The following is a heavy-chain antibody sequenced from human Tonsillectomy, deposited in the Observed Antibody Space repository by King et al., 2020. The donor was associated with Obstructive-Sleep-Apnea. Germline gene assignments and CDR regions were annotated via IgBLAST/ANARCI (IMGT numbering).Heavy chain of an antibody. D-gene: IGHD3-16*01. CDR2: IGGSGDST. CDR1: GFTFSSYA. Sequence: VQLVESGGGLVQPGGSLRLSCAASGFTFSSYAMSWVRQAPGKGLEWVSAIGGSGDSTYYADSVKGRFTISRDNSKNTLYLQMNSLRAEDTAVYYCAKGWRYDLFFDPWGQGTLVTVSS. V-gene: IGHV3-23*04. J-gene: IGHJ5*02. CDR3: AKGWRYDLFFDP.